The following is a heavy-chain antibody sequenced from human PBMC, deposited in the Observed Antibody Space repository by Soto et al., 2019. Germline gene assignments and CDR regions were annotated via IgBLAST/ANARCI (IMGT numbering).Heavy chain of an antibody. CDR2: INSDGSTT. Sequence: GGSLRLSCAASGFTFSSYWMHWVRQAPGKGLVWVSRINSDGSTTSYADSVKGRFTISRDNAKNTLYLQMNSLRAEDTAVYYCARGSVYDSLGYYYYYMDVWGKGTTVTVSS. D-gene: IGHD2-8*01. CDR1: GFTFSSYW. J-gene: IGHJ6*03. V-gene: IGHV3-74*01. CDR3: ARGSVYDSLGYYYYYMDV.